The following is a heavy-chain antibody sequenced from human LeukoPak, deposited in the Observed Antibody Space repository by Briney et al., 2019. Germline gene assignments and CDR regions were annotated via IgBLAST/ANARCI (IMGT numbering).Heavy chain of an antibody. CDR2: ITSSSNIV. CDR3: ARLLSGWYLADY. J-gene: IGHJ4*02. V-gene: IGHV3-48*01. CDR1: GFTFSNYN. D-gene: IGHD6-19*01. Sequence: GGTLRLSSAASGFTFSNYNMFWARQAPGKELEWVSYITSSSNIVHYADSVKGRFTLSRDNAKSSLYLQMNSLRAEDTAIYYCARLLSGWYLADYWGQGTLVTVSS.